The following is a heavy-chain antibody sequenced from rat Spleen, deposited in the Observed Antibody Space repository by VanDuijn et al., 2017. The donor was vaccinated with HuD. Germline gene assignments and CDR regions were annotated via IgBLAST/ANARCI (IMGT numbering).Heavy chain of an antibody. Sequence: EVQLVESGGGLVQPGRSLKLSCAASGFTFSNYGMHWIRQAPTKGLDWVASISPSGGSTYYPDSVKGRFTISRDNAENIVYLQMNSLKCEDTATYYCAVAGYGYWGQGVMVTVSS. CDR1: GFTFSNYG. D-gene: IGHD1-7*01. J-gene: IGHJ2*01. CDR3: AVAGYGY. V-gene: IGHV5-19*01. CDR2: ISPSGGST.